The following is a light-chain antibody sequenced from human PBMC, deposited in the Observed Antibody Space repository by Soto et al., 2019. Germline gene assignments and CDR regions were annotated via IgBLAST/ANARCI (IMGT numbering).Light chain of an antibody. Sequence: QSVLTQPASVSGSPGQSITISCTGTSNDVGGYNFVSWYQHHPGKAPKLMIYDVTNRPSGVSNRFSGSKSGNTASLTISGLQAEVEADYYCKSYTSSNTLVFGGGTKLTVL. CDR1: SNDVGGYNF. CDR3: KSYTSSNTLV. V-gene: IGLV2-14*03. J-gene: IGLJ2*01. CDR2: DVT.